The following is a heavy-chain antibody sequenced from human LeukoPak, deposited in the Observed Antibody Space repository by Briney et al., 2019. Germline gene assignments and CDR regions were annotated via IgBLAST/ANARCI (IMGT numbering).Heavy chain of an antibody. D-gene: IGHD5-18*01. V-gene: IGHV1-69*02. CDR3: ARFPVRGYTYGSVIHHMDV. Sequence: ASVKVSCKASGYTFTDYYIHWVRQAPGQGLEWMGRIIPILDVADSAQRFQGRVTITADRSTSTVYMELNSLRSEDTAIYYCARFPVRGYTYGSVIHHMDVWGQGTTVIVSS. CDR1: GYTFTDYY. CDR2: IIPILDVA. J-gene: IGHJ6*02.